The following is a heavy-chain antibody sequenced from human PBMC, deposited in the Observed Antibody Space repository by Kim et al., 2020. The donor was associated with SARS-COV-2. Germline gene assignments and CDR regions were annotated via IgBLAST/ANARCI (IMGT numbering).Heavy chain of an antibody. V-gene: IGHV1-69*13. CDR2: IIPIFGTA. CDR3: ARGGKQLWYFDY. Sequence: SVKVSCKASGGTFSSYAISWVRQAPGQGLEWMGGIIPIFGTANYAQKFQGRVTITADESTSTAYMELSSLRSEDTAVYYCARGGKQLWYFDYWGQGTLVTVSS. D-gene: IGHD5-18*01. J-gene: IGHJ4*02. CDR1: GGTFSSYA.